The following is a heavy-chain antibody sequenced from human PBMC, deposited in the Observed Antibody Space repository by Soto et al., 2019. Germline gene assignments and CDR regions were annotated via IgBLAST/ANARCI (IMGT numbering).Heavy chain of an antibody. D-gene: IGHD3-10*01. CDR2: IDPRSGGT. CDR3: ATDDYGIFPY. V-gene: IGHV1-2*02. CDR1: GYPFTTYY. Sequence: HVQLVQSGTEVKKPGASVRVSCMVSGYPFTTYYIHWVRQAPGQGLEWMGWIDPRSGGTVYEQKFHGRVTMTRDTSIRPVYIDLSGLTSDDTALYYCATDDYGIFPYWGQGSLVTVSS. J-gene: IGHJ4*02.